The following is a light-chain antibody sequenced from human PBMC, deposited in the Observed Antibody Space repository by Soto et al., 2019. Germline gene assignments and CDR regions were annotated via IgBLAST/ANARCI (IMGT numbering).Light chain of an antibody. CDR1: QSINNW. V-gene: IGKV1-5*01. Sequence: DIQMTQSPSTLSASVGDRVAITCRASQSINNWLAWYQLKPGKAPKLLIYDASTLESGVPSRFSGSGSGTDFTLTVNSLQPEDFATYYCQQGYTSAITFGQGTRLEI. J-gene: IGKJ5*01. CDR2: DAS. CDR3: QQGYTSAIT.